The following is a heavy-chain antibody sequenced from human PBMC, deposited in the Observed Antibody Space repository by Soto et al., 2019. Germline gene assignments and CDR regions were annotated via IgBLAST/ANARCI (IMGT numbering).Heavy chain of an antibody. D-gene: IGHD6-13*01. Sequence: TLSLTCTVSGGSISSGGYYWSLILHHPVKGLEWIGYIYYSGSTYYNPSLKSRVTISVDTSKNQFSLKLSSVTAADTAVYYCARAKKGIAAAENWFDPWGQGTLVTVSS. CDR1: GGSISSGGYY. CDR2: IYYSGST. CDR3: ARAKKGIAAAENWFDP. J-gene: IGHJ5*02. V-gene: IGHV4-31*03.